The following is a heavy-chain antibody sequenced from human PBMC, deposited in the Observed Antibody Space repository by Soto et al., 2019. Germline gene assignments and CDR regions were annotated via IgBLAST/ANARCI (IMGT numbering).Heavy chain of an antibody. CDR3: ARDPTWHPLDY. Sequence: PGGSLRLSCAASGFTFSSYGMSWVRQAPGKGLEWVANIKQDGSEKYYVDSVKGRFTISRDNAKNSLYLQMNSLRAEDTAVYYCARDPTWHPLDYWGQGTLVTVS. D-gene: IGHD3-16*01. CDR2: IKQDGSEK. V-gene: IGHV3-7*03. CDR1: GFTFSSYG. J-gene: IGHJ4*02.